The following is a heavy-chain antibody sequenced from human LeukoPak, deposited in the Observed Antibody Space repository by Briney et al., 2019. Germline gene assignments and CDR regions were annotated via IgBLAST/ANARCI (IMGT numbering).Heavy chain of an antibody. CDR3: AKAPKYYYDSRGYYFDY. Sequence: GGSLRLSCAASGFTFSSYAMSWVRQAPGKGLEWVSVISGSGGSTYYADSVKGRFTISRDNSKNTLYLQMNSLRAEDTAVYYCAKAPKYYYDSRGYYFDYWGQGTLVTVSS. CDR2: ISGSGGST. CDR1: GFTFSSYA. D-gene: IGHD3-22*01. J-gene: IGHJ4*02. V-gene: IGHV3-23*01.